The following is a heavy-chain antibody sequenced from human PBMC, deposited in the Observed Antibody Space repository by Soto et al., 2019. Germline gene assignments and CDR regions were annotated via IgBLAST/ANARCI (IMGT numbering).Heavy chain of an antibody. CDR1: GYTFTSYG. Sequence: QVQLVQSGAEVKKPGASVKVSCKASGYTFTSYGISWVRQAPGQGLEWMGWISAYNGNTNYAQKLQGRVTMTTDTSTSTAYMELRSLRSDDTAVYDCARDPRPGIAAAVGMDVWGQGTTVTVSS. CDR3: ARDPRPGIAAAVGMDV. J-gene: IGHJ6*02. CDR2: ISAYNGNT. D-gene: IGHD6-13*01. V-gene: IGHV1-18*01.